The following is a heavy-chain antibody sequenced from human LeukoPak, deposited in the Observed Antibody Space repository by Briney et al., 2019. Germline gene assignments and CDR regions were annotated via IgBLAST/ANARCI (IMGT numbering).Heavy chain of an antibody. CDR3: ASVSSSTSCSTIGGCPLYYYYMDV. CDR2: IFHSGST. CDR1: GYSISGGYY. Sequence: TSEPLSLPCPVSGYSISGGYYWGWIRQPPGKGLEWIGSIFHSGSTYYNPSLKSRVTISADTSKNQFSLKLSSVTAADTAMYYCASVSSSTSCSTIGGCPLYYYYMDVWGKGTTVTVSS. D-gene: IGHD2-2*01. V-gene: IGHV4-38-2*01. J-gene: IGHJ6*03.